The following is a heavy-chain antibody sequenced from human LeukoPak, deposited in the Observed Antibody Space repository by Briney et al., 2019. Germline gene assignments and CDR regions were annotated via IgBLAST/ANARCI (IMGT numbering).Heavy chain of an antibody. CDR1: GGSLSGYY. CDR3: ARGLVFRSIAAAGRLFDY. Sequence: SETLSLTCAVYGGSLSGYYWSWIRQPPGKGLEWIGEINHSGSTNYNPSLKSRVTISVDTSKNQFSLKLSSVTAADTAVYYCARGLVFRSIAAAGRLFDYWGQGTLVTVSS. D-gene: IGHD6-13*01. J-gene: IGHJ4*02. CDR2: INHSGST. V-gene: IGHV4-34*01.